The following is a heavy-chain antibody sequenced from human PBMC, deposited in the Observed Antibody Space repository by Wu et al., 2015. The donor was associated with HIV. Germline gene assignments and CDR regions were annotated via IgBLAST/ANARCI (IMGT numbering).Heavy chain of an antibody. CDR3: ASVIHPKAFDI. J-gene: IGHJ3*02. Sequence: QAPLVQSGAEVKKPGASVKVSCKVSGYTLSKLSMHWVRQAPGKGLEWMGSFDPENGNAIYAQSFQARVTMTGDTSADIAYMEVGSLRSDDTAIYYCASVIHPKAFDIWGQGTMVTVSS. D-gene: IGHD3-16*02. CDR2: FDPENGNA. CDR1: GYTLSKLS. V-gene: IGHV1-24*01.